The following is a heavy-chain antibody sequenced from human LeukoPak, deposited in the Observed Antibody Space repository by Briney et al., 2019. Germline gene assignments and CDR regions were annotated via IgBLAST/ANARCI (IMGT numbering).Heavy chain of an antibody. CDR3: ARVGRGDHTWGSYSFDY. CDR2: ISYSGGT. CDR1: GDSISGFQ. J-gene: IGHJ4*02. D-gene: IGHD3-16*01. V-gene: IGHV4-59*01. Sequence: SETLSLTCTVSGDSISGFQWSWIRQPPGKGLEWIGYISYSGGTMYNPSLRSRVTISIDTSKNQFSLKLSSVTAADTAVYYCARVGRGDHTWGSYSFDYWGQGTLVTVSS.